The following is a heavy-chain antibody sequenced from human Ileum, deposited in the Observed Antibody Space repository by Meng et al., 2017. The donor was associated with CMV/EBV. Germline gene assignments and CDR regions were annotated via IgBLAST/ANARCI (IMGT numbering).Heavy chain of an antibody. CDR3: AYRRGGGSGWNWFGP. CDR1: VILLSTDGVG. Sequence: QITLKESGHTPVKPTQGRPLSCTFSVILLSTDGVGVGWIRQPPGKALEWLALVYWDDDKHYSPSLTSRVTVTKDTSENLVFLTLTNLDAVDTGTYYCAYRRGGGSGWNWFGPWGQGILVTVSS. J-gene: IGHJ5*02. D-gene: IGHD6-19*01. V-gene: IGHV2-5*02. CDR2: VYWDDDK.